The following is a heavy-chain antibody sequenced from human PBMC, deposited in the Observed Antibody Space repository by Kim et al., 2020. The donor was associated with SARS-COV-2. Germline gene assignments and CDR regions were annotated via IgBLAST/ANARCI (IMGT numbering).Heavy chain of an antibody. Sequence: VKGRFTISRDNAKNSLYLQMNSLRAEDTAVYYCARAGYYYDSSGYYSFDYWGQGTLVTVSS. V-gene: IGHV3-11*01. D-gene: IGHD3-22*01. J-gene: IGHJ4*02. CDR3: ARAGYYYDSSGYYSFDY.